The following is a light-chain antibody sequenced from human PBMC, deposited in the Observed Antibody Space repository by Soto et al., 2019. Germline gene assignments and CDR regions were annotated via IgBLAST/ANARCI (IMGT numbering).Light chain of an antibody. V-gene: IGLV2-14*01. J-gene: IGLJ1*01. CDR1: SSDVGAYDF. Sequence: QSALTQPASVSGSPGQSITISCTGSSSDVGAYDFVSWYQQHPGKAPKFIIYGVYNRPSGVSARFSGSKSGNTASLTISGLRPEYDYYYCCPPYINSFPYLFGSGTNLTVL. CDR2: GVY. CDR3: PPYINSFPYL.